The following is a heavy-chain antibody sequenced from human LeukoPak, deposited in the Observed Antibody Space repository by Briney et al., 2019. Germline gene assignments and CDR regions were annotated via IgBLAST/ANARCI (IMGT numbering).Heavy chain of an antibody. CDR3: ARHGGESLVATILHAFDI. J-gene: IGHJ3*02. D-gene: IGHD5-24*01. CDR2: IHNSGTT. Sequence: SETLSLTCSVSGGSVRSYSWSWIRQPPGKGLEWIGYIHNSGTTNYKPSLKSRVIISVEATKTQFSLKLSSVTAADTAVYYCARHGGESLVATILHAFDIWGRGTMVTVSS. V-gene: IGHV4-59*08. CDR1: GGSVRSYS.